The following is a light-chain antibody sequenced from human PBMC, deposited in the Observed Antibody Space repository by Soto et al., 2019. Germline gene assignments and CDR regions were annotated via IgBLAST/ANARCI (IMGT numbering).Light chain of an antibody. CDR1: QSISSW. V-gene: IGKV1-5*01. CDR3: QQYNSLWT. Sequence: DIQMTQSPSTLSASVGDRVTITCRASQSISSWLAWYQQKPGKAPKLLIYGASSLESGVPSRFSGSGSGTEFTLTVSSLQPDDFATYYCQQYNSLWTCGQGTKV. J-gene: IGKJ1*01. CDR2: GAS.